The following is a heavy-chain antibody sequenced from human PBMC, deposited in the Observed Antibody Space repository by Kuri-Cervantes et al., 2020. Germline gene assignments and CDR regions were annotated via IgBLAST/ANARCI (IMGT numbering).Heavy chain of an antibody. CDR2: INHSGST. CDR1: GGSFSGYY. D-gene: IGHD3-3*01. V-gene: IGHV4-34*01. CDR3: ARGRITIFGVVIMSLRAFDI. Sequence: SETLSLTCAVYGGSFSGYYWSWIRQPPGKGLEWIGEINHSGSTNYNLSLKSRVTISVDTSKNQFSPKLSSVTAADTAVYYCARGRITIFGVVIMSLRAFDIWGQGTMVTVSS. J-gene: IGHJ3*02.